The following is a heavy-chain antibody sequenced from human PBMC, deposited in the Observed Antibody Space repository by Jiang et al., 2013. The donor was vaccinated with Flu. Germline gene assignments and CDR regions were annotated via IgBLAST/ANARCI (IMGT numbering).Heavy chain of an antibody. Sequence: TCTVSGGSISSGSYYWNWIRQPAGKGLEWIGRIYTSGSTNYNPSLKSRVTISVDTSKNQFSLKLSSVTAADTAVYYCAREAFGTIFGVVPVSEDYYYGMDVWGQGTTVTVSS. V-gene: IGHV4-61*02. CDR2: IYTSGST. J-gene: IGHJ6*02. D-gene: IGHD3-3*01. CDR1: GGSISSGSYY. CDR3: AREAFGTIFGVVPVSEDYYYGMDV.